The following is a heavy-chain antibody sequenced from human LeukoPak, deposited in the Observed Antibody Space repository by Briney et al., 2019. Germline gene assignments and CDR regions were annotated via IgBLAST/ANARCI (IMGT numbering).Heavy chain of an antibody. D-gene: IGHD1-14*01. CDR2: ISGSGTTI. J-gene: IGHJ4*02. V-gene: IGHV3-48*03. Sequence: GGSLRLSCAASGFSFSSYEMNWVRQAPGKGLEWVSYISGSGTTIYYADSVKGRFTISRDNAKNSLYLQMNSLRAEDTAVYYCAARYRYYFDYWGQGTLVTVSS. CDR3: AARYRYYFDY. CDR1: GFSFSSYE.